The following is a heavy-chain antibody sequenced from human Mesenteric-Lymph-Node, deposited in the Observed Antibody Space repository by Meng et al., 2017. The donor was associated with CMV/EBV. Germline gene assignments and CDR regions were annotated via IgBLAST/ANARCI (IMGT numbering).Heavy chain of an antibody. Sequence: ASVKVSCKASGYGFPGYFIHWIRQAPGQGLEWMGRINPYNGDTKYAQKFQGRVTMTRDTSISTAYMDLSRLTYDDTAIYYCARDYDYVWGSYRPMGYWGQGTLVTVSS. CDR3: ARDYDYVWGSYRPMGY. J-gene: IGHJ4*02. V-gene: IGHV1-2*06. D-gene: IGHD3-16*02. CDR2: INPYNGDT. CDR1: GYGFPGYF.